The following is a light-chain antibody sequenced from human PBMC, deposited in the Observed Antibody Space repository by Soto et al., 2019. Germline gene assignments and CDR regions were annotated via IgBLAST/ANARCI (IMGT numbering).Light chain of an antibody. CDR2: KAS. Sequence: IPLTQSPSSLSASVGARVTITCRASQGISSYLAWYQQKPGKAPKLLIYKASTLKSGVPSRFGGSGSGTDFTLTITSLQPEDFATYYCQQSYRTPTFGGGTKVDIK. V-gene: IGKV1-39*01. CDR1: QGISSY. J-gene: IGKJ4*01. CDR3: QQSYRTPT.